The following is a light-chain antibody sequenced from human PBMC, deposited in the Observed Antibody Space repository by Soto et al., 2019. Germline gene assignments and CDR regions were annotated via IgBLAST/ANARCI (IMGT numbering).Light chain of an antibody. CDR3: CSSAGTFYV. Sequence: QSALTQSRSVSGSPGPSVTISCTGTSSDIGGHISVYWFQQHPGKAPKLMIYDVSKRPSGVPDRFSGSKSGNTASLTISGLQAEDEADYYCCSSAGTFYVFGTGTKVTVL. CDR1: SSDIGGHIS. V-gene: IGLV2-11*01. J-gene: IGLJ1*01. CDR2: DVS.